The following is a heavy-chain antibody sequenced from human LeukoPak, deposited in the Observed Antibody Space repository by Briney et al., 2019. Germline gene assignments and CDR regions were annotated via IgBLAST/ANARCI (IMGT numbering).Heavy chain of an antibody. Sequence: GGSLRLSCAASGLTFSSYWMHWVRQAPGKGLVWVSRINPDGTTTNYADSVKGRFTISRDNAKNTLYLQMNSLRAEDSSVYYCARPTTVTTISADAFDIWGQGTMVTVSS. D-gene: IGHD4-17*01. CDR1: GLTFSSYW. J-gene: IGHJ3*02. CDR3: ARPTTVTTISADAFDI. CDR2: INPDGTTT. V-gene: IGHV3-74*01.